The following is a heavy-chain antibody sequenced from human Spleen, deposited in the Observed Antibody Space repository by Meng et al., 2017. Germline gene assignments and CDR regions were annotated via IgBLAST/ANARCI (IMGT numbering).Heavy chain of an antibody. V-gene: IGHV3-23*01. CDR1: GFTFSSYA. J-gene: IGHJ5*02. Sequence: GESLKISCAASGFTFSSYAMSWVRQAPGKGLEWVSAISGSGGSTYYADSVKGRFTISRDNSKNTLYLQMNSLRAEDTAVYYCAKDGSGWVDNWFDPWGQGTLVTVSS. CDR3: AKDGSGWVDNWFDP. CDR2: ISGSGGST. D-gene: IGHD6-19*01.